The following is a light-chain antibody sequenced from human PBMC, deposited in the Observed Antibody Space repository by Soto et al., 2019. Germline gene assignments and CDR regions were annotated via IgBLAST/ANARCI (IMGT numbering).Light chain of an antibody. J-gene: IGKJ2*01. V-gene: IGKV1-5*03. Sequence: DIQMTQSPSTLSASPGDRVMMTCRASRDIHTWLAWYQQKPGKAPELLIFEVYKLKSGVPSRFSGSESEIDFTLTINGLQPDDFATYYCQQYHSVPYPFRQGTKLEI. CDR2: EVY. CDR1: RDIHTW. CDR3: QQYHSVPYP.